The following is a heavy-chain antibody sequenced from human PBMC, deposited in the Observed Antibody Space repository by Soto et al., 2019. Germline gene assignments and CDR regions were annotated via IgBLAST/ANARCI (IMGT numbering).Heavy chain of an antibody. Sequence: QVQLVQSGAEVKKPGASVKVSCKASGYTFTGYYMHWVRQAPGQGLEWMGWINPNSGGTNYAQKFQGRVTMTRDTTISTDYMELSRLRSDDTAVYYCARATAVGYCSGGSCYLDYWGQGTLVTVSS. D-gene: IGHD2-15*01. V-gene: IGHV1-2*02. CDR2: INPNSGGT. CDR3: ARATAVGYCSGGSCYLDY. J-gene: IGHJ4*02. CDR1: GYTFTGYY.